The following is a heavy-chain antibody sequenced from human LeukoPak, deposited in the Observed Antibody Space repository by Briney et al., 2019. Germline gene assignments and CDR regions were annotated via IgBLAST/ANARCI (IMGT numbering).Heavy chain of an antibody. Sequence: PSETLSLTCTVSGGSLSSYYWSWIRQPPGKGLEWIGYIHYTGLTDYNPSLESRVTISVDTSKKQFSLKLSSVTAADTAVYYCAREVVDYGDPHMDVWGKGTTVTVSS. J-gene: IGHJ6*04. CDR3: AREVVDYGDPHMDV. CDR1: GGSLSSYY. CDR2: IHYTGLT. V-gene: IGHV4-59*01. D-gene: IGHD4-17*01.